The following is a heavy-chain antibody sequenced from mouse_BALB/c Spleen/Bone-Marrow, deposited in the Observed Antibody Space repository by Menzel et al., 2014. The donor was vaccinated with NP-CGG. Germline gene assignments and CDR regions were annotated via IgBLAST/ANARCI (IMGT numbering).Heavy chain of an antibody. V-gene: IGHV14-1*02. CDR2: IDPENGNT. Sequence: EVKLVESGAELVRPGALVKLSCKASGFNIKDYYMHWVKQRPEQGLEWIGWIDPENGNTIYDPKFQGKASITADTSSNTAYPQLSSLTSEDTAVYYCTRTYSFDYWGQGTTLTVSS. CDR3: TRTYSFDY. J-gene: IGHJ2*01. CDR1: GFNIKDYY.